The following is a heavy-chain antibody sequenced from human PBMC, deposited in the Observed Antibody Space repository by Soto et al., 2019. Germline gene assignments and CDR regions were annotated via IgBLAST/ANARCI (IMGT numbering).Heavy chain of an antibody. CDR1: GFTFSSYG. D-gene: IGHD3-10*01. V-gene: IGHV3-23*01. CDR3: AKHLWFGESVFDP. J-gene: IGHJ5*02. Sequence: GGSLRLSCAASGFTFSSYGMSWVRQAPRKGLEWVSTIRGSADSANYADPVKGRFTISRDNSKNMLYLQMNSLRADDTAVYYCAKHLWFGESVFDPWGQGTLVTAPQ. CDR2: IRGSADSA.